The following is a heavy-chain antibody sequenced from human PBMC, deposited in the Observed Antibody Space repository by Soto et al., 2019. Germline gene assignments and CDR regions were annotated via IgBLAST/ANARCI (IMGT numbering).Heavy chain of an antibody. V-gene: IGHV3-74*01. CDR1: GFSFSHYW. J-gene: IGHJ4*02. Sequence: GRSLRRSCAASGFSFSHYWMHWVSQAPGKVLVCVSRISPGGRTTTYADSVKCRFTISRDNAKSTLYLRMKSLTVEYVALYSCADSWLPTSYWRRGPLVTVSS. D-gene: IGHD3-10*01. CDR2: ISPGGRTT. CDR3: ADSWLPTSY.